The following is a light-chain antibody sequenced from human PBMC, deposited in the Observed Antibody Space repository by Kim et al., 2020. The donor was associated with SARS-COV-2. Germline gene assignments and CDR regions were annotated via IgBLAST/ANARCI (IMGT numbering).Light chain of an antibody. Sequence: ASVGDRVNITCRSSQGISNHLVWYQQRPGNSPQLLLYSASTLQPGVPSRFSGSGSGTEFTLTITGLQPEDVATYYCQNYDSAPYTFGGGTKVDIK. CDR3: QNYDSAPYT. CDR2: SAS. J-gene: IGKJ4*01. CDR1: QGISNH. V-gene: IGKV1-27*01.